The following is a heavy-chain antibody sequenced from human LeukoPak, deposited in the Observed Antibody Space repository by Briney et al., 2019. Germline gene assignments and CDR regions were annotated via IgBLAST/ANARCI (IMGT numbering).Heavy chain of an antibody. CDR2: IYSDGRI. V-gene: IGHV3-53*01. D-gene: IGHD6-6*01. CDR3: AKDPRGSSSSVRYYYYYMDV. Sequence: GGSLRLSCAASGFTVSNNYMSWVRQAPGKGLEWVSLIYSDGRIYYADSVKGRFTISRDNSKNTLYLQMNSLRAEDTAVYYCAKDPRGSSSSVRYYYYYMDVWGKGTTVTVSS. CDR1: GFTVSNNY. J-gene: IGHJ6*03.